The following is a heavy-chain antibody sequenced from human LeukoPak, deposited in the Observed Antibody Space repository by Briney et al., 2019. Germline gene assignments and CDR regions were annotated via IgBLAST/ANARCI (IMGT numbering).Heavy chain of an antibody. CDR1: GFTFNSYG. J-gene: IGHJ1*01. CDR3: ARDRVVAATHSAEYFQH. Sequence: GGSLRLSCAASGFTFNSYGMDWVRQAPGKGLEWVAFIRSDGSTKYYADSVKGRFTISRDNSKNTLYLQMNSLRAEDTAVYYCARDRVVAATHSAEYFQHWGQGTLVTVSS. CDR2: IRSDGSTK. V-gene: IGHV3-30*02. D-gene: IGHD2-15*01.